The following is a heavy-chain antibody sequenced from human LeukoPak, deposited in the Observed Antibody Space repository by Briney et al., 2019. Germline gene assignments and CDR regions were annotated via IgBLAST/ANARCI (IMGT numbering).Heavy chain of an antibody. CDR1: GGTFSSYA. J-gene: IGHJ4*02. CDR3: ARGPYYYDSSGYAY. V-gene: IGHV1-69*04. Sequence: SVKVSCKASGGTFSSYAISWVRQAPGQGLEWMGRIIPILGIANYAQKFQGRVTITADKSTSTAYMELSSLRSEDTAVYYCARGPYYYDSSGYAYWGQGTLVTVSS. CDR2: IIPILGIA. D-gene: IGHD3-22*01.